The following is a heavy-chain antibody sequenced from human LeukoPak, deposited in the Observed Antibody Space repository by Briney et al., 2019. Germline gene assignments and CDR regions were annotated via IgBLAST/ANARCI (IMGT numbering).Heavy chain of an antibody. Sequence: GGSLRLSCAASGFTVSSNYMSWVRQAPGKGLEWFSVIYSGGSTYYADSVKGRFTISRDNSKNTLYLQMNSLRVEDTAVYYCARAATAVGYFDYWGQGTLVTVSS. D-gene: IGHD4-23*01. CDR1: GFTVSSNY. V-gene: IGHV3-53*01. CDR2: IYSGGST. J-gene: IGHJ4*02. CDR3: ARAATAVGYFDY.